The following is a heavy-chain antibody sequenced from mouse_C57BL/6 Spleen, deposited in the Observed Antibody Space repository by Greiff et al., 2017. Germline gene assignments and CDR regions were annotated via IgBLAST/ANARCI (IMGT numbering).Heavy chain of an antibody. Sequence: EVKLQESVAELVRPGASVKLSCTASGFNIKNTYMHWVKQRPEQGLEWIGRIDPATGNTKYAPKFQGKATITADTSSNTAYLQLSSLTSEDTAIYYCARIYGTRYYYAMDYWGQGTSVTVSS. J-gene: IGHJ4*01. D-gene: IGHD2-1*01. CDR1: GFNIKNTY. V-gene: IGHV14-3*01. CDR2: IDPATGNT. CDR3: ARIYGTRYYYAMDY.